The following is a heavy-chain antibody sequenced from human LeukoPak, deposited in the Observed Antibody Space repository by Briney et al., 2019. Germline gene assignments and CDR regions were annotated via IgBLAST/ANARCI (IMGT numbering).Heavy chain of an antibody. D-gene: IGHD3-3*02. CDR3: AGSFRSHEAFDY. V-gene: IGHV4-59*10. CDR1: GGSFSGYY. CDR2: IYTSGST. Sequence: MPSETLSLTCAAYGGSFSGYYWSWIRQPAGKGLEWIGRIYTSGSTNYNPSLKSRVTISVDTSKNQFSLKLSSVTAADTAVYYCAGSFRSHEAFDYWGQGTLVTVSS. J-gene: IGHJ4*02.